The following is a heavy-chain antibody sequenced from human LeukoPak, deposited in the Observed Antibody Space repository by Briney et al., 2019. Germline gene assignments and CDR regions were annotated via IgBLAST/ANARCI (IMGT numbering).Heavy chain of an antibody. D-gene: IGHD2-15*01. CDR1: GFTFSDHY. Sequence: GGSLRLSCAASGFTFSDHYMDWVRQAPGKGLEWVGRIRNEASSYNSEYAASVKGRFTISRDDSKKSLYLQMNSLKTEDTAVYYCARGARYCSGGSCYEPFDYWGQGTLVTVSS. CDR2: IRNEASSYNS. CDR3: ARGARYCSGGSCYEPFDY. J-gene: IGHJ4*02. V-gene: IGHV3-72*01.